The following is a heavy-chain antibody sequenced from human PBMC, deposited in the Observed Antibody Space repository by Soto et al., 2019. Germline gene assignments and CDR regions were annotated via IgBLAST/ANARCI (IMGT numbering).Heavy chain of an antibody. J-gene: IGHJ4*02. CDR1: GGSISSGGYY. D-gene: IGHD3-10*01. CDR3: ARDSIDPNDILNYGSGSYYNEGY. Sequence: SETLSLTCTVSGGSISSGGYYWSWIRQHPGKGLEWIGYIYYSGSTYYNPSLKSRVTISVDTSKNQFSLKLSSVTAADTAVYYCARDSIDPNDILNYGSGSYYNEGYWGQGTLVTVSS. V-gene: IGHV4-31*03. CDR2: IYYSGST.